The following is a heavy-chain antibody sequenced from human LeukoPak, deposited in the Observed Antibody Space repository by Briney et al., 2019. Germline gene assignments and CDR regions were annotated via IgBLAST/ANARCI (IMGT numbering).Heavy chain of an antibody. D-gene: IGHD4-23*01. Sequence: PGGSLRLSCAASGFTFSRYDMHWVRQAPGKGLEWVAIIRSDGSTKDYVDSVKGRFTISRDNSKDTLYVQMNDLRPDDTAVYFCVLGHYGGIFDNWGQGTLVSV. CDR2: IRSDGSTK. CDR1: GFTFSRYD. J-gene: IGHJ4*02. V-gene: IGHV3-30-3*01. CDR3: VLGHYGGIFDN.